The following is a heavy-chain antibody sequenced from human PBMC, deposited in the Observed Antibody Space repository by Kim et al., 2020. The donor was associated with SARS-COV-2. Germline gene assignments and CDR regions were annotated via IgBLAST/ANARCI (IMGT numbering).Heavy chain of an antibody. CDR3: ARDGSLDY. V-gene: IGHV1-46*01. J-gene: IGHJ4*02. D-gene: IGHD1-26*01. CDR2: GGST. Sequence: GGSTSYAQKFQGRVTMTRDTSTSTVYMELSSLRSEDTAVYYCARDGSLDYWGQGTLVTVSS.